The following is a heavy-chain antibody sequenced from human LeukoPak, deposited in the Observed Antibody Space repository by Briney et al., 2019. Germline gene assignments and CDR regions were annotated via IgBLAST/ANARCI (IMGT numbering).Heavy chain of an antibody. Sequence: ASVKVSCKASGYTFTSYGITWVRQAPGQGLEWMGWISAYNGSTNYAQELQGRVTMTTDTSTSTAYLDLRSLRSDDTAVYYCARAEQYQLLLHWGQGTLVTVSS. V-gene: IGHV1-18*01. CDR1: GYTFTSYG. CDR3: ARAEQYQLLLH. CDR2: ISAYNGST. D-gene: IGHD2-2*01. J-gene: IGHJ4*02.